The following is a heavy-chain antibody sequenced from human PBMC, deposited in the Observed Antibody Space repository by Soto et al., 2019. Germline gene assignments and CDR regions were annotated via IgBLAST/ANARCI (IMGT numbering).Heavy chain of an antibody. J-gene: IGHJ4*02. D-gene: IGHD6-19*01. V-gene: IGHV3-23*01. CDR2: LSGSGDST. CDR1: GFTFSTYA. Sequence: EVQLLESGGGLVQPGGSLRLSCAASGFTFSTYAMNWVRQAPGKWLEWVSGLSGSGDSTYYADSVKGRFTVSRDNSKNTLYLQMNSLRAEDTAVFYCAKERSSGWSFDYWGQGTLVTVSS. CDR3: AKERSSGWSFDY.